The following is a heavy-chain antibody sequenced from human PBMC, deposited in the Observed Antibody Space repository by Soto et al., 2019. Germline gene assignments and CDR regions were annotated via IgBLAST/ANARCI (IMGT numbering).Heavy chain of an antibody. J-gene: IGHJ4*02. CDR3: AKDQITMIVVAIMALDY. CDR1: GFTFSSYA. D-gene: IGHD3-22*01. CDR2: ISGSGGST. V-gene: IGHV3-23*01. Sequence: HPGGSLRLSCAASGFTFSSYAMSWVRQAPGKGLEWVSAISGSGGSTYYADSVKGRFTISRDNSKNTLYLQMNSLRAEDTAVYYCAKDQITMIVVAIMALDYWGQGTLVTVSS.